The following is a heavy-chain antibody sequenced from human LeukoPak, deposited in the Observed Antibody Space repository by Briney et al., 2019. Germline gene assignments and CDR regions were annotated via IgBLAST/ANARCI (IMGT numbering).Heavy chain of an antibody. Sequence: SVKVSCKASGFTFTSSAMQWVRQARGQRLGWIGWIVVGSGNTNYAQKFQERVTITRDISTSTAYMELSSLRSEDTAVYYCAVAPCSGGSCHPFDYWGQGTLVTVSS. CDR3: AVAPCSGGSCHPFDY. D-gene: IGHD2-15*01. CDR1: GFTFTSSA. V-gene: IGHV1-58*02. J-gene: IGHJ4*02. CDR2: IVVGSGNT.